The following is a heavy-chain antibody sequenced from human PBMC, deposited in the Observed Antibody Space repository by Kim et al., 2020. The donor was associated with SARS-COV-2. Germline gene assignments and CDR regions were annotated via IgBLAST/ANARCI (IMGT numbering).Heavy chain of an antibody. V-gene: IGHV1-46*01. J-gene: IGHJ4*02. CDR3: AREAVAGTTYFDS. Sequence: YAQKFQGRVTMTRDTSTSTVYMELSSLRSEDTAVYYCAREAVAGTTYFDSWGQGTLVTVSS. D-gene: IGHD6-19*01.